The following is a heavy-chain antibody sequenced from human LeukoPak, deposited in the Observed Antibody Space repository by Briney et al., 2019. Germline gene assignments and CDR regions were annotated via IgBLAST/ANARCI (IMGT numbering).Heavy chain of an antibody. Sequence: GGSLRLSCAASGFSFSDTWMTWVRQAPGRGPEWVGRIKSNTDGGTTDYAAPVKGRFSISRDDSKNTLYLQMNSLKSEDTAVYYCTTTPQVPFDYWGQGTLVTVSS. D-gene: IGHD2-2*01. J-gene: IGHJ4*02. V-gene: IGHV3-15*01. CDR3: TTTPQVPFDY. CDR2: IKSNTDGGTT. CDR1: GFSFSDTW.